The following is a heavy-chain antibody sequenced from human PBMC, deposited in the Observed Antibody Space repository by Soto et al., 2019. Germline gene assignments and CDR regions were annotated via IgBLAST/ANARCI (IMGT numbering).Heavy chain of an antibody. J-gene: IGHJ6*03. CDR3: ATDQNYYGSGGNYYMDV. Sequence: QVQLVESGGGVVQPGRSLRLSCAASGFTFSSYGMHWVRQAPGKGLEWVAVIWYDGSNKYYADSVKGRFTISRDNSKNTLYLQMNSLRAEDTAVYYCATDQNYYGSGGNYYMDVWGKGTTVTVSS. CDR2: IWYDGSNK. D-gene: IGHD3-10*01. CDR1: GFTFSSYG. V-gene: IGHV3-33*01.